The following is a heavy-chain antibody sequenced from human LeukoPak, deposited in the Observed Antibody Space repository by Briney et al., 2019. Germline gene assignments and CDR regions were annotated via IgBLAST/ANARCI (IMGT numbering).Heavy chain of an antibody. Sequence: GGSLRLSCAASGFTVSSNYMSWVRQAPGKGLEWVSVIYSGGSTYYADSVKGRFTTPRDISKNTLYLQMNSLRAEDTAVYYCASENGDGAEYFQHWGQGTLVTVSS. CDR1: GFTVSSNY. D-gene: IGHD2-21*01. V-gene: IGHV3-53*01. J-gene: IGHJ1*01. CDR3: ASENGDGAEYFQH. CDR2: IYSGGST.